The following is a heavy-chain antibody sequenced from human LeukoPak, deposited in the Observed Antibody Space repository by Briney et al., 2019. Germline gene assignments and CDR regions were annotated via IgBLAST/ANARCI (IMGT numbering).Heavy chain of an antibody. CDR3: ARDQMTTVRGFDY. CDR2: IYNSGST. J-gene: IGHJ4*02. Sequence: SETLSLTCTISGGSISSYYWSWIRQSAGKGLEWIGRIYNSGSTNYNPSLKSRVTMSLDTSKNQFSLKLSSVTAADTAVYYCARDQMTTVRGFDYWGQGTLVTVSS. D-gene: IGHD4-17*01. V-gene: IGHV4-4*07. CDR1: GGSISSYY.